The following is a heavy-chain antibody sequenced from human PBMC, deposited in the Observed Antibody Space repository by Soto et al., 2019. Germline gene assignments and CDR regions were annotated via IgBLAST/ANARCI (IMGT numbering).Heavy chain of an antibody. V-gene: IGHV4-61*08. CDR1: GGSISSGGYY. Sequence: SETLSLTCTVSGGSISSGGYYWSWIRQHPGKGLEWIGYIYYSGSTNYNPSLKSRVTISVDTSKNQFSLKLSSVTAADTAVYYCARVRYCSSTSCYPGLYYFDYWGQGTLVTVSS. D-gene: IGHD2-2*01. CDR2: IYYSGST. CDR3: ARVRYCSSTSCYPGLYYFDY. J-gene: IGHJ4*02.